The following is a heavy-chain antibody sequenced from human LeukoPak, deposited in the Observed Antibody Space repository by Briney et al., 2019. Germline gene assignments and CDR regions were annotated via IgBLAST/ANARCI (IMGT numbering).Heavy chain of an antibody. CDR2: IYYSGST. Sequence: SETLSLTCTVSGGSISSYYWSWIRQPPGKGLEWFGYIYYSGSTNYNPSLKSRVTISVDTSKNQFSLKLSSVTAADTAVYYCARDKVVAAADYYYYYGMDVWGQGTTVTVSS. CDR3: ARDKVVAAADYYYYYGMDV. V-gene: IGHV4-59*01. CDR1: GGSISSYY. D-gene: IGHD6-13*01. J-gene: IGHJ6*02.